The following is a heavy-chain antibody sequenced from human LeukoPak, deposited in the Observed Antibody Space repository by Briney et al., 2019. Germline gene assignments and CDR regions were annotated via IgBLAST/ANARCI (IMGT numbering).Heavy chain of an antibody. CDR1: GGTFSSYA. CDR3: ATDAGYCSSTSCYNFDY. J-gene: IGHJ4*02. Sequence: SVKVSCKASGGTFSSYAISWVRQAPGHGLEWMGRIIPIFGIANYAQKFQGRVTITADKSTSTAYKELSSLRSEDTAVYYCATDAGYCSSTSCYNFDYWGQGTLVTVSS. D-gene: IGHD2-2*01. CDR2: IIPIFGIA. V-gene: IGHV1-69*04.